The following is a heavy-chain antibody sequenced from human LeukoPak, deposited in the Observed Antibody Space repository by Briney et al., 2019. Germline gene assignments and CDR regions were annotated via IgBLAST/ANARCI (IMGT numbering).Heavy chain of an antibody. CDR3: AKDRDFWSGYYDFDY. CDR1: GFTFRDYV. Sequence: GGSLRLSCSTSGFTFRDYVMSWVRQAPGKGLEWVSGISNSADSTYYADSVKGRFTISRDNSQNTLYLQMSSLRAEDTAVYYCAKDRDFWSGYYDFDYWGQGTLVTVSS. CDR2: ISNSADST. D-gene: IGHD3-3*01. J-gene: IGHJ4*02. V-gene: IGHV3-23*01.